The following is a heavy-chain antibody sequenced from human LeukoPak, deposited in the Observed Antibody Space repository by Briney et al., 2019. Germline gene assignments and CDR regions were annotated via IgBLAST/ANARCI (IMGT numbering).Heavy chain of an antibody. Sequence: GGSLRLSCAGSGFAFSGYWMSWVRQAPGKGLEWVANIKQDGSEKHYVDSVKGRFTISRDNAKNSLYLEMSSLRVEDTAVYYCVREGGVVVPAPVGCDYWGQGTLVTVSS. CDR3: VREGGVVVPAPVGCDY. CDR1: GFAFSGYW. CDR2: IKQDGSEK. J-gene: IGHJ4*02. V-gene: IGHV3-7*01. D-gene: IGHD2-2*01.